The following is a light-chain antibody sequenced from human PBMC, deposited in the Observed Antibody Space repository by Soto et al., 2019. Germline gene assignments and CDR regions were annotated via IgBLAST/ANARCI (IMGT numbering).Light chain of an antibody. CDR2: EVS. CDR3: SSYTSSSTPYV. CDR1: SSDVGGYNY. J-gene: IGLJ1*01. Sequence: QSALTQPASVPGSPGQSITISCTGTSSDVGGYNYVSWYQQHPGKAPKLMIYEVSNRPSGVSNRFSGSKSGNTASLTISGLQAEDEADYYCSSYTSSSTPYVFGTGTKVTV. V-gene: IGLV2-14*01.